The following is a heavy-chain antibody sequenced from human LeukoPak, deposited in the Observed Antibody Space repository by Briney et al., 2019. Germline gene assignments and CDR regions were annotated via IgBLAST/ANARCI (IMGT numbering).Heavy chain of an antibody. V-gene: IGHV3-53*01. CDR1: GFTVSSSY. CDR3: ARELGYCSGDSCYGDY. CDR2: IYSSGST. D-gene: IGHD2-15*01. Sequence: GGSLRLSCAASGFTVSSSYMSRVRQAPGKGLEWVSVIYSSGSTYYADSVKGRFTISRDNSKNTVYLQMNSLRAEDTAVYYCARELGYCSGDSCYGDYWGQGTLVTVSS. J-gene: IGHJ4*02.